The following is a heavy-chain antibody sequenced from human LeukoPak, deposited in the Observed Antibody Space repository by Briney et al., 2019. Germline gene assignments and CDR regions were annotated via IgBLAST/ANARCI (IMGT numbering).Heavy chain of an antibody. CDR3: ARVSLKYYYDSSGRHAFDI. Sequence: PAETLSLTCTVSGGSFSSCSYYWGWIRQPPGQGLVWIVSIYCSGRSYYNPALRRRVTISVDTSKNQCSLKLSSVTAADTAVYSCARVSLKYYYDSSGRHAFDIWGQGTMVTVSS. D-gene: IGHD3-22*01. CDR1: GGSFSSCSYY. J-gene: IGHJ3*02. V-gene: IGHV4-39*07. CDR2: IYCSGRS.